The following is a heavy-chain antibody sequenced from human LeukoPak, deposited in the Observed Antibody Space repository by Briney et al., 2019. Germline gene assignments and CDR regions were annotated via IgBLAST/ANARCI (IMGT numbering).Heavy chain of an antibody. CDR1: GFTFSSYG. J-gene: IGHJ5*02. CDR2: ISYDGSNK. D-gene: IGHD3-10*01. CDR3: AKSRRALWSGELLS. Sequence: GGSLRLSCAASGFTFSSYGMHWVRQAPGKGLEWVAVISYDGSNKYYADSVKGRFTISRDNSKNTLYLQMNSLRAEDTAVYYCAKSRRALWSGELLSWGQGTLVTVSS. V-gene: IGHV3-30*18.